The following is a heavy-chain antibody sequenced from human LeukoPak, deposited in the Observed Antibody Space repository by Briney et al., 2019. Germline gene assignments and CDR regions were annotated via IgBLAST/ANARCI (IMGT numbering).Heavy chain of an antibody. J-gene: IGHJ4*02. CDR1: GYTFTSYF. Sequence: ASVKVSCKASGYTFTSYFMHWVRQAPGQGLYWMGIINPSGGSTSYAQKFQGRVTMTRDTSTSTVYMELSSLRSEDTAVYYCARDSADYGDYDYWGQGTLVTVSS. D-gene: IGHD4-17*01. CDR2: INPSGGST. V-gene: IGHV1-46*01. CDR3: ARDSADYGDYDY.